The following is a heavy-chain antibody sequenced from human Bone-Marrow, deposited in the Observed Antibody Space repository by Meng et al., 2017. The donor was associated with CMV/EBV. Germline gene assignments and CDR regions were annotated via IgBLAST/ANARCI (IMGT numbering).Heavy chain of an antibody. D-gene: IGHD2-2*01. V-gene: IGHV1-69*05. J-gene: IGHJ6*02. Sequence: SVKVSCKASGGTFSSYAISWVRQAPGQGLEWMGGIIPIFGTANYAQKFQGRVTITTDESTSTAYMELSSLRSEDTAVYYCARAVGRGYCSSTSCYRSGYYYYYVMAVWGQGTTITVSS. CDR3: ARAVGRGYCSSTSCYRSGYYYYYVMAV. CDR1: GGTFSSYA. CDR2: IIPIFGTA.